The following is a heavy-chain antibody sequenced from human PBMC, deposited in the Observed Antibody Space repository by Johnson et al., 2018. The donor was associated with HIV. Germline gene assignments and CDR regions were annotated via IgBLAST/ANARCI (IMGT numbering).Heavy chain of an antibody. CDR3: TSQPHNWNYGGGAFDI. J-gene: IGHJ3*02. CDR1: GFTFDDYG. V-gene: IGHV3-23*04. CDR2: ISGSGVNT. D-gene: IGHD1-7*01. Sequence: VQLVESGGSVVRPGGSLRLSCAASGFTFDDYGMSWVRQAPGKGLEWVSGISGSGVNTYHADSVKGRFTISRDNSKNTLYLQMNSLKTEDTAVYYCTSQPHNWNYGGGAFDIWGQGTMVTVSS.